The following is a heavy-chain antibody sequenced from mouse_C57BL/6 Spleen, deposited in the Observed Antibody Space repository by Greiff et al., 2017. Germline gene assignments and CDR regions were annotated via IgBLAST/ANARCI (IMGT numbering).Heavy chain of an antibody. CDR1: GFSLTSYG. D-gene: IGHD2-4*01. Sequence: VKVVESGPGLVAPSQSLSITCTVSGFSLTSYGVDWVRQSPGKGLEWLGVIWGVGSTNYNSALKSRLSISKDNSKSQVFLKMNRLQTDDTAMYYCASLSCYDYVVWFADWGQGTLVTVSA. V-gene: IGHV2-6*01. CDR2: IWGVGST. J-gene: IGHJ3*01. CDR3: ASLSCYDYVVWFAD.